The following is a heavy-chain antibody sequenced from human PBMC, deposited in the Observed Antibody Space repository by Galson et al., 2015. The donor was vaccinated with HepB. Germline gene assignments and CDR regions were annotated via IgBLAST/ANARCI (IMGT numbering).Heavy chain of an antibody. CDR3: AKERSGYFDP. CDR2: IRFDGNNQ. V-gene: IGHV3-30*02. Sequence: SLRLSCAASGFSFNSSGMHWLRQAPGKGLEWVGFIRFDGNNQHYGNSVKGRFILSRDNSVNTLFLQMNSLRVEDTAMYYCAKERSGYFDPWGQGTLVTVS. CDR1: GFSFNSSG. J-gene: IGHJ5*02. D-gene: IGHD5-12*01.